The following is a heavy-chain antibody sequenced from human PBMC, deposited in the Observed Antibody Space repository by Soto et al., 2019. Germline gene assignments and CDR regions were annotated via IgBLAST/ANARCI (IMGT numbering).Heavy chain of an antibody. CDR1: GYTFTSYG. CDR3: ARVGIAAGRSNAFDI. Sequence: ASVKVSCKASGYTFTSYGISWVRQAPGQGLEWMGWISAYNGNTNYAQKLQGRVTMTTDTSTSTAYMELRSLRSDDTAVYYCARVGIAAGRSNAFDIWGQGTMVTVSS. J-gene: IGHJ3*02. D-gene: IGHD6-25*01. V-gene: IGHV1-18*01. CDR2: ISAYNGNT.